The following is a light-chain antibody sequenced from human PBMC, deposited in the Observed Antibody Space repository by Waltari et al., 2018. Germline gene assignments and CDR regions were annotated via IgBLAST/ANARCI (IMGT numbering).Light chain of an antibody. CDR2: SNK. CDR1: SSNIGSNT. V-gene: IGLV1-44*01. CDR3: AAWDDSLNVLV. Sequence: QSVLTQPPSASGTPGQRVTISCSGSSSNIGSNTVNWYQHLPGTAPKLLIYSNKQRPSGVPDRFSGSKSGTSASLAISGLQSEDEADYYCAAWDDSLNVLVFGGGTKLTVL. J-gene: IGLJ2*01.